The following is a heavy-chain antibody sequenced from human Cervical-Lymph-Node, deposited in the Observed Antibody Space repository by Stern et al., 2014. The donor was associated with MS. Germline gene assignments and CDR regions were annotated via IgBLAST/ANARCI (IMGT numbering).Heavy chain of an antibody. CDR2: IYPGDSDT. V-gene: IGHV5-51*01. Sequence: EVQLVESGAEVKKPGESLKISCKGSGYSFTSYWIGWVRQMPGKGLEWMGIIYPGDSDTRYSPSFQGQVTISADKSISTAYLQWSSLKASDTAMYYCARHRRYYDSSGYPRSYYFDYWGQGTLVTVSS. J-gene: IGHJ4*02. D-gene: IGHD3-22*01. CDR3: ARHRRYYDSSGYPRSYYFDY. CDR1: GYSFTSYW.